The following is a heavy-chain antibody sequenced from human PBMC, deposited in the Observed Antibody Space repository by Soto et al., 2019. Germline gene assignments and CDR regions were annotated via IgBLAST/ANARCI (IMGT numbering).Heavy chain of an antibody. CDR2: IIPIFGTA. CDR3: VLHLSDFGGWFDL. CDR1: GGTFSSYA. D-gene: IGHD3-10*01. V-gene: IGHV1-69*13. J-gene: IGHJ5*02. Sequence: SVKVSCKASGGTFSSYAISWVRQAPGQGLEWMGGIIPIFGTANYAQKFQGRVTITADESTSTAYMELSSLRSEDTAVYYCVLHLSDFGGWFDLWGQGTLVTV.